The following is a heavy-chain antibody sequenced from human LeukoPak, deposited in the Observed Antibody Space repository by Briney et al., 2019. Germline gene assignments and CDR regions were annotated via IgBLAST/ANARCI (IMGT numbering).Heavy chain of an antibody. Sequence: GGSLRLSCAASGFTFSSYAMSWVRQAPGKGLEWVSAISGSGGSTYYADSVKGRFTISRDNSKNTLYLQMNSLRAEDTAVYYCAKDAPMYYHDSSGYADEGDYWGQGTLVTVSS. D-gene: IGHD3-22*01. CDR3: AKDAPMYYHDSSGYADEGDY. J-gene: IGHJ4*02. V-gene: IGHV3-23*01. CDR2: ISGSGGST. CDR1: GFTFSSYA.